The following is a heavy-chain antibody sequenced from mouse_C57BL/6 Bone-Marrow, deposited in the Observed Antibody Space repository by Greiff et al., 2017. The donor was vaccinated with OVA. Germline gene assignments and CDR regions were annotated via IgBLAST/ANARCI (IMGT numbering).Heavy chain of an antibody. CDR3: ARRGHITTADYFDY. D-gene: IGHD1-1*01. CDR2: IDPNSGGT. V-gene: IGHV1-72*01. Sequence: QVQLQQPGAELVKPGASVKLSCKASGYTFTSYWMHWVKQRPGRGLVWIGRIDPNSGGTKYNEKFKSKATLTVDKPSSTAYMKLSSLTSEDSAVYYCARRGHITTADYFDYLGQGTTHTVSS. CDR1: GYTFTSYW. J-gene: IGHJ2*01.